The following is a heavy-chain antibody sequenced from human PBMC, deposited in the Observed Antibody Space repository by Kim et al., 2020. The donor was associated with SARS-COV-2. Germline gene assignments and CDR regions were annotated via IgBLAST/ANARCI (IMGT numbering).Heavy chain of an antibody. D-gene: IGHD5-18*01. CDR1: GGSISSSSYY. CDR2: IYYSGST. Sequence: SETLSLTCTVSGGSISSSSYYWGWIRQPPGKGLEWIGSIYYSGSTYYNPSLKSRVTISVDTSKNQFSLKLSSVTAADTAVYYCARGVHTAMGKYYFDYWGQGTLVTVSS. CDR3: ARGVHTAMGKYYFDY. J-gene: IGHJ4*02. V-gene: IGHV4-39*07.